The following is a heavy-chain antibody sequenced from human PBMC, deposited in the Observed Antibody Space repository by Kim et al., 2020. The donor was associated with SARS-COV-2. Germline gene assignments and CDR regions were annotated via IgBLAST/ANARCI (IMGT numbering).Heavy chain of an antibody. Sequence: GGSLRLSCAASGFTFSSYEMNWVRQAPGKGLEWVSYISSGSSTIYYADSVKGRFTISGDNAKNSLYLQMNSLRAEDTAVYYCARPMTNFWSGYYPTYYYYGMDVWGQGTTVTVSS. CDR3: ARPMTNFWSGYYPTYYYYGMDV. CDR2: ISSGSSTI. CDR1: GFTFSSYE. D-gene: IGHD3-3*01. V-gene: IGHV3-48*03. J-gene: IGHJ6*02.